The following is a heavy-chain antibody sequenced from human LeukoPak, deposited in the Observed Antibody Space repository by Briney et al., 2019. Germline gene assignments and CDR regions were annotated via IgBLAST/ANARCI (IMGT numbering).Heavy chain of an antibody. CDR1: GYTFTSYD. D-gene: IGHD3-10*01. V-gene: IGHV1-8*01. J-gene: IGHJ4*02. CDR3: ARVLAVRGVMRTYYFDY. CDR2: MNPNSGNT. Sequence: GASVKVSCKASGYTFTSYDINWVRQATGQGLEWMGWMNPNSGNTGYAQKFQGRVTMTRNTSISTAYMELSSLRSEDTAVYYCARVLAVRGVMRTYYFDYWGQGTLVTVSS.